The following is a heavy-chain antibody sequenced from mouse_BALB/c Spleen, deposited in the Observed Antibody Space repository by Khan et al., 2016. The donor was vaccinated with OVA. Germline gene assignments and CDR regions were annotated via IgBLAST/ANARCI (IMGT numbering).Heavy chain of an antibody. V-gene: IGHV9-3-1*01. CDR1: GYTFTNYG. J-gene: IGHJ4*01. CDR2: ININTGEP. D-gene: IGHD3-3*01. Sequence: QIQLVQSGPELKKPGETVKISCKASGYTFTNYGMNWVKQAPGKGLKWMGWININTGEPTYADDFKGRFAFSLETSASSAYLQLNNLKNEDTATYSCARGGRRAMDYWGQGTSVTVSS. CDR3: ARGGRRAMDY.